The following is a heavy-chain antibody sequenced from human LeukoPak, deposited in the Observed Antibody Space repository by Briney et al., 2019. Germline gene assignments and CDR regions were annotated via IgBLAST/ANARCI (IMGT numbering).Heavy chain of an antibody. CDR2: IYSGGTT. CDR1: GFTVSRNY. J-gene: IGHJ4*02. D-gene: IGHD2-21*02. CDR3: ARDGLRRPPTPYCGGDCPLDY. V-gene: IGHV3-53*01. Sequence: GGSLRLSCAASGFTVSRNYMSWVRQAPGKGLEWVSVIYSGGTTYYSDSVKGRFTISRDNSKNTLYLQMNSLRAEDTAVYYCARDGLRRPPTPYCGGDCPLDYWGQGTLVSVSS.